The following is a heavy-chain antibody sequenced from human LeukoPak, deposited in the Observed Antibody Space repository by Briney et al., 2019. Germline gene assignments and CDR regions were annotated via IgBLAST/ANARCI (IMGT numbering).Heavy chain of an antibody. J-gene: IGHJ4*02. CDR2: IRSKANSYAT. D-gene: IGHD1-14*01. CDR3: TSHSIKAK. Sequence: GGSLRLSCAASGFTFSGSAMPWVRQASGKGLEWVGRIRSKANSYATAYAASVKGRFTISRDDSKDTAYLQMNSLKTEDTAVYYCTSHSIKAKWGQGTLVTVSS. CDR1: GFTFSGSA. V-gene: IGHV3-73*01.